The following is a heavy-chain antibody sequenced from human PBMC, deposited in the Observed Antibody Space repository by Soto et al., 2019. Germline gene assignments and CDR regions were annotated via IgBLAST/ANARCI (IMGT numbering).Heavy chain of an antibody. V-gene: IGHV3-73*01. CDR3: TRLNDDSSGWYFPRPDYYYGMDV. CDR1: GFTFSGSA. Sequence: GGSLRLSCAASGFTFSGSAMHWVRQASGKGLEWVGRIRSKANSYATAYAASVKGRFTISRDDSKNTAYLQMNSLKTEDTAVYYCTRLNDDSSGWYFPRPDYYYGMDVWGQGTTVTVSS. J-gene: IGHJ6*02. D-gene: IGHD6-19*01. CDR2: IRSKANSYAT.